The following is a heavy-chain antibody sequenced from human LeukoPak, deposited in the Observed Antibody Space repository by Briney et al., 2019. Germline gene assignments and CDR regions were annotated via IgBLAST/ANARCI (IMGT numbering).Heavy chain of an antibody. CDR2: IIPIFGTA. V-gene: IGHV1-69*05. Sequence: ASVKVSCKASGGTFSSYAISWVRQAPGQGLGWMGRIIPIFGTANYAQKFQGRVTITTDESTSTAYMELSSLRSEDTAVYYCARGRLRADSSRYDYWGQGTLVTVSS. CDR1: GGTFSSYA. J-gene: IGHJ4*02. CDR3: ARGRLRADSSRYDY. D-gene: IGHD3-22*01.